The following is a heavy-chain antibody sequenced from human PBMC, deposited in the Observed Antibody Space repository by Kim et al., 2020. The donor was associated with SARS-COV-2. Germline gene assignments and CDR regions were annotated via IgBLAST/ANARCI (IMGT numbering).Heavy chain of an antibody. J-gene: IGHJ3*02. Sequence: GESLKISCKGSGYSFTSYWIGWVRQMPGKGLEWMGIIYPGDSDTRYSPSFQGQVTISADKSISTAYLQWSSLKASDTAMYYCARLKGRVGRVGCAFDIWGQGTMVTVSS. CDR3: ARLKGRVGRVGCAFDI. V-gene: IGHV5-51*01. D-gene: IGHD2-15*01. CDR2: IYPGDSDT. CDR1: GYSFTSYW.